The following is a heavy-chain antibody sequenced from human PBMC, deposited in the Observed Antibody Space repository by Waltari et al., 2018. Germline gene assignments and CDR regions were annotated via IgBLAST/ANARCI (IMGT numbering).Heavy chain of an antibody. CDR2: IWYDGSNK. CDR3: AREAREYYDSSGFDY. CDR1: GFTFSSYG. V-gene: IGHV3-33*01. Sequence: QVQLVESGGGVVQPGRSLRRSCAASGFTFSSYGMHWVRQAPGTGLEWVAVIWYDGSNKYYADSVKGRFTISRDNSKNTLYLQMNSLRAEDTAVYYCAREAREYYDSSGFDYWGQGTLVTVSS. D-gene: IGHD3-22*01. J-gene: IGHJ4*02.